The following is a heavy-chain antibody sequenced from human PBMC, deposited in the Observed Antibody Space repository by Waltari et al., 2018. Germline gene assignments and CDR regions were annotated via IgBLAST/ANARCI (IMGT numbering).Heavy chain of an antibody. D-gene: IGHD3-3*01. V-gene: IGHV3-7*01. CDR3: ARSAFWTFDY. CDR2: VKQDGGEQ. J-gene: IGHJ4*02. Sequence: EVQLVESGGGLVQPGGSLRLSCEASGFIFSANWMAWVRRAPGTGLEWVGGVKQDGGEQYYVDSVKGRFTISRDNAKNSLYLQMNGLRAEDTAVYYCARSAFWTFDYWGQGTLVTVSS. CDR1: GFIFSANW.